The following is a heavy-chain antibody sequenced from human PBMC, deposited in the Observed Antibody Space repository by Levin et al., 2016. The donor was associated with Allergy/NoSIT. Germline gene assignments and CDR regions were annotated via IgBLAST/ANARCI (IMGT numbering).Heavy chain of an antibody. CDR3: AREAESSGWCYIDY. D-gene: IGHD6-19*01. CDR1: GFIFSSYS. CDR2: ISSSNSYI. Sequence: GGSLRLSCAASGFIFSSYSMNWVRQAPGKGLEWVSSISSSNSYIYYADSVKGRFTISRDNSKNTLYLQMNSLRADDTAVYYCAREAESSGWCYIDYWGQGTLVTVSS. J-gene: IGHJ4*02. V-gene: IGHV3-21*04.